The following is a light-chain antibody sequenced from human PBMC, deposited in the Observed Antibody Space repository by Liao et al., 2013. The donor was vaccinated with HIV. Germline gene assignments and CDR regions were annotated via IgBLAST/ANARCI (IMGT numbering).Light chain of an antibody. V-gene: IGLV3-21*01. J-gene: IGLJ1*01. CDR3: QVWDSASDHPV. Sequence: SYVLTQPPSVSLAPGKTARITCGGDNIGSKSVHWHQHKPGQAPVLVIYYDSDRPSDIPERFSGSNSGNTATLTISRVEAGDEADYFCQVWDSASDHPVFGTGTKVTVL. CDR1: NIGSKS. CDR2: YDS.